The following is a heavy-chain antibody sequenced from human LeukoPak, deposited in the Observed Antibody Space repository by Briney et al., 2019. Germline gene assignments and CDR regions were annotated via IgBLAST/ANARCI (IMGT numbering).Heavy chain of an antibody. J-gene: IGHJ5*02. CDR1: GYTFTGYY. D-gene: IGHD1-1*01. Sequence: VASVKVSCKASGYTFTGYYMHWVRQATGQGLEWMGWMNPNSGNTGYAQKFQGRVTITADTSTDTAYMELSSLRSEDTAVYYCATDHPPSDWFDPWGQGTLVTVSS. CDR2: MNPNSGNT. CDR3: ATDHPPSDWFDP. V-gene: IGHV1-8*02.